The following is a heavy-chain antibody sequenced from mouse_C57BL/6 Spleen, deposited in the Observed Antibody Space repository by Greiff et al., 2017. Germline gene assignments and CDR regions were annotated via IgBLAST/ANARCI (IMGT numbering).Heavy chain of an antibody. Sequence: QVHVKQSGAELVRPGASVTMSCKASGYTFTDYEMHWVKQRPVHGLEWIGAIDPDTGGTNYNEKFKGKAILTADTSSSTAYMELRSLTSEDSAVYYCTRNGYFGVGYWGQGTMVTVSA. CDR2: IDPDTGGT. J-gene: IGHJ3*01. CDR1: GYTFTDYE. V-gene: IGHV1-15*01. CDR3: TRNGYFGVGY. D-gene: IGHD2-3*01.